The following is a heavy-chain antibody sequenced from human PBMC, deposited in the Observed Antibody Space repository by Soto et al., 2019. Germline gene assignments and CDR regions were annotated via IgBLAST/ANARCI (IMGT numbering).Heavy chain of an antibody. CDR2: IWYDGSNK. CDR3: ARSDIVVVPAANYYMDV. V-gene: IGHV3-33*01. D-gene: IGHD2-2*01. CDR1: GFTFSSYG. J-gene: IGHJ6*03. Sequence: QVQLVESGGGVVQPGRSLRLSCAASGFTFSSYGMHWVRQAPGKGLEWVAVIWYDGSNKYYADSVKGRFTISRDNSKNTLYRQMNSLRAEDTAVYYCARSDIVVVPAANYYMDVWGKGTTVTVSS.